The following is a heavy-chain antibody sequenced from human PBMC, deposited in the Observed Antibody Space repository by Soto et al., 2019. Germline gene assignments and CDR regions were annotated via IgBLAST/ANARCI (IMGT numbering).Heavy chain of an antibody. Sequence: QVPLVQSGAEVTKPGASVTVSCTASGYTFTSYSMHWVRLAPGQGLEWMGIINPDGGGTSYAQQFQGRVIMTRDTSTSTVYMEMSSLRSEDTAVYYCAVGGNYLSMDVWGQGTTVTVSS. CDR1: GYTFTSYS. D-gene: IGHD4-4*01. J-gene: IGHJ6*02. V-gene: IGHV1-46*01. CDR3: AVGGNYLSMDV. CDR2: INPDGGGT.